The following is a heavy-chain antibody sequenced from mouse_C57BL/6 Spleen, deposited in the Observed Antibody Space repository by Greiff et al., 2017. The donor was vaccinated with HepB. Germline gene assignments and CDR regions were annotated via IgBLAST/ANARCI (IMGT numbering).Heavy chain of an antibody. V-gene: IGHV1-39*01. CDR2: INPNYGTT. Sequence: EVKLVESGPELVKPGASVKISCKASGYSFTDYNMNWVKQSNGKSLEWIGVINPNYGTTSYNQKFKGKATLTVDQSSSTAYMQLNSLTSEDSAVYYCARRSYGNFPYAMDYWGQGTSVTVSS. CDR1: GYSFTDYN. CDR3: ARRSYGNFPYAMDY. J-gene: IGHJ4*01. D-gene: IGHD2-1*01.